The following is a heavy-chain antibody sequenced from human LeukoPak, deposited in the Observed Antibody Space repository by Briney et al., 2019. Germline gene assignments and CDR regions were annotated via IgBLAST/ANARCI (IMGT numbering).Heavy chain of an antibody. CDR2: ISYDGSNK. J-gene: IGHJ4*02. CDR1: GFTFSSYA. Sequence: GGSLRLSCAASGFTFSSYAMHWVRQAPGKGLEWVAVISYDGSNKYYADSVKGRFTISRDNSKNTLYLQMNSLRAEDTAVYYCAKDGDPYSGSHLFDYWGQGTLVTVSS. V-gene: IGHV3-30-3*01. CDR3: AKDGDPYSGSHLFDY. D-gene: IGHD1-26*01.